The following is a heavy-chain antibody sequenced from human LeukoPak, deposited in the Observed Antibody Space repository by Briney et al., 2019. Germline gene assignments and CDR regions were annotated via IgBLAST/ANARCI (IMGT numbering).Heavy chain of an antibody. J-gene: IGHJ4*02. D-gene: IGHD3-22*01. V-gene: IGHV1-2*02. CDR1: GYTFTGYY. CDR2: TNPNSGGT. Sequence: ASVKASCKASGYTFTGYYMHWVRQAPGQGLEWMGWTNPNSGGTNYAQKFQGRVTMTRDTSISTAYMELSRLRSDDTAVYYCARDTQYYYDSSGYYSVFDYWGQGTLVTVSS. CDR3: ARDTQYYYDSSGYYSVFDY.